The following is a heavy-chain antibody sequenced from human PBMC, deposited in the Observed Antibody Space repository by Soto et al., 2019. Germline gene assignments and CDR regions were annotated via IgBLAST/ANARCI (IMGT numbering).Heavy chain of an antibody. CDR3: AYSNFVRGVIIPTGWYFDY. CDR1: GGTFSSYA. Sequence: QVQLVQSGAEVKKPGSSVQVSCKASGGTFSSYAISWVRQAPGQGLELMGGIIPIFGTANYAQKFQGRVTITADESTSTAYMELSSLRSEDTAEYYCAYSNFVRGVIIPTGWYFDYWGQGTLVSVSS. CDR2: IIPIFGTA. D-gene: IGHD3-10*01. V-gene: IGHV1-69*01. J-gene: IGHJ4*02.